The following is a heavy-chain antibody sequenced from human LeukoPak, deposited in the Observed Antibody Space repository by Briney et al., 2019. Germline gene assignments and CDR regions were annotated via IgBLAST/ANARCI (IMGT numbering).Heavy chain of an antibody. CDR3: ARGRCTLEWFPICYYYYGMDV. Sequence: SETLSLTCTVSGGSISSNNYYWGWIRQPPGKGLEWIGTIYYSGGTYYNPSLESRVTISVDTSKNQFSLKLSSVTAADTAVCYCARGRCTLEWFPICYYYYGMDVWGQGTTVTVSS. J-gene: IGHJ6*02. D-gene: IGHD3-3*01. CDR2: IYYSGGT. V-gene: IGHV4-39*07. CDR1: GGSISSNNYY.